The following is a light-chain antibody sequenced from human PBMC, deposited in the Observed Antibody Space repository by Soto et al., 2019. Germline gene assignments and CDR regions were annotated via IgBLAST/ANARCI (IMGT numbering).Light chain of an antibody. CDR3: TSYESGSAYV. Sequence: QSVLTQPPSVSGSPGQSVAISCTGTSSDVGGYNRVSWYQQAPGKAPKLLIYDVSNRPSGGSTRFSGSKSGNTASLTISGLQADYEAEYSCTSYESGSAYVFGRGTEVTVL. V-gene: IGLV2-18*02. J-gene: IGLJ1*01. CDR2: DVS. CDR1: SSDVGGYNR.